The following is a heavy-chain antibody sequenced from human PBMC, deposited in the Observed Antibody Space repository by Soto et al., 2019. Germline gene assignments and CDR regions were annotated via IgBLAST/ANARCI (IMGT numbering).Heavy chain of an antibody. Sequence: EVQLLESGGGLVQPGGSLRLSCAASGFTFSSYAMSWVRQAPGKGLEWVSAISGSGGRTYYADSVKGRFTISRDNSKNTLYLQMNSLRAEDTAVYYCAKDWVTTVTTRYYYYYYMDVWGKGTTVTVSS. CDR2: ISGSGGRT. CDR3: AKDWVTTVTTRYYYYYYMDV. J-gene: IGHJ6*03. CDR1: GFTFSSYA. V-gene: IGHV3-23*01. D-gene: IGHD4-17*01.